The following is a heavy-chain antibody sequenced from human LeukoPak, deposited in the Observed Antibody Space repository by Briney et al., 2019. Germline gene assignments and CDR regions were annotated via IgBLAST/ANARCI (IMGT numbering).Heavy chain of an antibody. J-gene: IGHJ4*02. Sequence: GASVKVSCQASGYSFTKYGINWVRQAPGLGLEWMGWISPYNGNTKYAQKFQGRVTMTTDTSTSAAYRELSSLRSDDTAVYYCAREPSESFIDYWGQGTLVTVSS. CDR1: GYSFTKYG. D-gene: IGHD1-26*01. V-gene: IGHV1-18*01. CDR3: AREPSESFIDY. CDR2: ISPYNGNT.